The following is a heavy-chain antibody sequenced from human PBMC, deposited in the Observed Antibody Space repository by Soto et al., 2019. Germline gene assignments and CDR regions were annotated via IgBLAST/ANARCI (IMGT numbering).Heavy chain of an antibody. Sequence: PGGSLRLSCAASGFTFSNAWMNWVRQAPGKGLEWVSSISSSSSYIYYADSVKGRFTISRDNAKNSLYLQMNSLRAEDTAVYYCARDMAVGSGWYSHYYGMDVWGQGTTVTVSS. CDR1: GFTFSNAW. D-gene: IGHD6-19*01. CDR3: ARDMAVGSGWYSHYYGMDV. J-gene: IGHJ6*02. CDR2: ISSSSSYI. V-gene: IGHV3-21*01.